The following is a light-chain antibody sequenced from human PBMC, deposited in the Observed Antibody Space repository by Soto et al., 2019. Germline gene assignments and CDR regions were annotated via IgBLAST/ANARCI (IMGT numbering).Light chain of an antibody. CDR3: SSYTRSSPDV. Sequence: QSALTQPAAVSGSPGQSSTMSCTGTSSDVGGYNYVSWYQQHPGKAPKLMIYEVSNRPSGVSNRFSGSKSGNTASLTISGRQAEDDADYYCSSYTRSSPDVFGTGTKLTVL. CDR1: SSDVGGYNY. V-gene: IGLV2-14*01. CDR2: EVS. J-gene: IGLJ1*01.